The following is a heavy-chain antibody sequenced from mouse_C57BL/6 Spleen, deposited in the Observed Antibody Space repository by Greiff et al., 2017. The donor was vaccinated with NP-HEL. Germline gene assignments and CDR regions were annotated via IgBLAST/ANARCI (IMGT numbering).Heavy chain of an antibody. V-gene: IGHV1-69*01. Sequence: VQLQQPGAELVMPGASVKLSCKASGYTFTSYWMHWVKQRPGQGLEWIGEIDPSDSYTNYNQKFKGKSTLTVDKSSSTAYMQLSSLTSEDSAVYYCERGYYGSSHWYFDVWGTGTPVTVSS. CDR1: GYTFTSYW. CDR3: ERGYYGSSHWYFDV. D-gene: IGHD1-1*01. CDR2: IDPSDSYT. J-gene: IGHJ1*03.